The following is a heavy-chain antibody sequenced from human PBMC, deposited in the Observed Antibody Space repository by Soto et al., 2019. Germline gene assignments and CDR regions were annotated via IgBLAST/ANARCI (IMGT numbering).Heavy chain of an antibody. V-gene: IGHV4-39*01. J-gene: IGHJ4*02. CDR1: GGSINSSTSY. CDR3: ARHPPGDCVDY. Sequence: QLQLQESGPGLVKPSETLSLTCTVSGGSINSSTSYWGWIRQPPGKGLEWIGSSYHSGSTYYNPSLKSRVSISVDTSKNQFSLKLSSATAADTAVYYCARHPPGDCVDYWGQGTLVTVSS. D-gene: IGHD2-21*02. CDR2: SYHSGST.